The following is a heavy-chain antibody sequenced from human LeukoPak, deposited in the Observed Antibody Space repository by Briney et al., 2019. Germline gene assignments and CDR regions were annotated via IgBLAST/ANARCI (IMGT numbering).Heavy chain of an antibody. D-gene: IGHD3-22*01. CDR1: GFTFSSYA. CDR3: AKGVRRSSDYSSPVDY. V-gene: IGHV3-23*01. CDR2: ISGSGGST. Sequence: PGGSLRLSCAAFGFTFSSYAMSWVRQAPGKGLEWVSAISGSGGSTYYADSVKGRFTISRDNSRNTLYLQMNSLRAEDTAVYYCAKGVRRSSDYSSPVDYWGQGTLVTVSS. J-gene: IGHJ4*02.